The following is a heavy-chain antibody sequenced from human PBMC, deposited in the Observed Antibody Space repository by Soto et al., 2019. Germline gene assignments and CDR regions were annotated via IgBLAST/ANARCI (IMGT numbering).Heavy chain of an antibody. Sequence: QVQLVQSGGEVRKHGASVNVSCKASGYTFASSALTWVRQPPGEGLEWMGWISTSSGNANYPQRFKGRVTITRDTSSTTVYMQLRRLRSDDSAVYFCARSVGYPDYWGQGTLVTVSS. CDR2: ISTSSGNA. J-gene: IGHJ4*02. V-gene: IGHV1-18*01. CDR1: GYTFASSA. D-gene: IGHD5-18*01. CDR3: ARSVGYPDY.